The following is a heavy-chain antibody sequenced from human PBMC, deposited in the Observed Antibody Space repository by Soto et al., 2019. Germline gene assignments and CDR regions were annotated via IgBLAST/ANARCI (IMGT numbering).Heavy chain of an antibody. CDR3: ARFRSRRNVSSGWHRDHDY. Sequence: QLQLQESGPGLVKPSETLSLTCTVSGGSISSSSYYWGWIRQPPGKGLEWIGGIYYSGSTYYNPSIKSRVTISVDTSKNQFSLKLSSVTAADTAVYYCARFRSRRNVSSGWHRDHDYWGQGTLVTVSS. J-gene: IGHJ4*02. CDR2: IYYSGST. V-gene: IGHV4-39*01. CDR1: GGSISSSSYY. D-gene: IGHD6-19*01.